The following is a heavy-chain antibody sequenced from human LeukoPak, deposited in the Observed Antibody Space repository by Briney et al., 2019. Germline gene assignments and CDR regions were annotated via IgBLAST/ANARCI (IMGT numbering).Heavy chain of an antibody. V-gene: IGHV4-38-2*02. CDR1: GYSISSGYY. D-gene: IGHD2-2*01. J-gene: IGHJ4*02. Sequence: SETLSLTCTVSGYSISSGYYWGWIRQPPGKGLEWIGYIYYSGSTNYNPSLKSRATISVDTSKNQFSLKLSSVTAADTAVYYCARGSLYCSGTTCINWGQGTLVTVSS. CDR2: IYYSGST. CDR3: ARGSLYCSGTTCIN.